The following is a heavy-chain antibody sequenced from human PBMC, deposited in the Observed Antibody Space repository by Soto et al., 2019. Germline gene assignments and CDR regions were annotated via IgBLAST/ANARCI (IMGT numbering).Heavy chain of an antibody. CDR2: IYHSGST. CDR3: ARVRYYGSGTYYYYYYMDV. J-gene: IGHJ6*03. V-gene: IGHV4-4*02. Sequence: SETLSLTCAVSSGSISSSNWWSWVRQPPGKGLEWIGEIYHSGSTNYNPSLKSRVTISVDKSKNQFSLKLSSVTAADTAVYYCARVRYYGSGTYYYYYYMDVWGKGTTVTVSS. CDR1: SGSISSSNW. D-gene: IGHD3-10*01.